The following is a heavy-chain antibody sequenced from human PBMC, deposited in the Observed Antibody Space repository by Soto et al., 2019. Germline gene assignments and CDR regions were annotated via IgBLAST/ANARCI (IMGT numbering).Heavy chain of an antibody. CDR2: VFRSGSI. Sequence: QVHLQESGPGLVRPSESLSLTCNVSGGSMSTGSYFWSWVRPPPGKGLEWIGYVFRSGSINYSPAFKSLVTISIDTSMNQFSLRLKSVTAADTSFYFCARARNRYFDYWGQGALVTVSS. V-gene: IGHV4-61*01. D-gene: IGHD1-1*01. CDR3: ARARNRYFDY. J-gene: IGHJ4*02. CDR1: GGSMSTGSYF.